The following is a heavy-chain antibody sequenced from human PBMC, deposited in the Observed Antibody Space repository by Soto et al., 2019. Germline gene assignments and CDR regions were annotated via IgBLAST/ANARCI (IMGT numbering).Heavy chain of an antibody. Sequence: GGSLRLSCAASGFTFSSYWMHWVRQAPGKGLVWVSRINSDGSSTSYADSVKGRFTISRDNAKNTLYLQMNSLRAEDTAVYYCARAGSGWYSHTSFDYWGQGTLVTVSS. D-gene: IGHD6-19*01. V-gene: IGHV3-74*01. CDR2: INSDGSST. J-gene: IGHJ4*02. CDR1: GFTFSSYW. CDR3: ARAGSGWYSHTSFDY.